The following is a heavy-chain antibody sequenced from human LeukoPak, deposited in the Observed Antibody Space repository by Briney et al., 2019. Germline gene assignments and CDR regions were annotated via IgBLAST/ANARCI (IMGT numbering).Heavy chain of an antibody. J-gene: IGHJ4*02. CDR3: ARAPTVLVGYCSSASCQADY. Sequence: GGSLRLSCAASGFTFSSCGMNWVRQAPGKGLEWVSSISGSSTYIYYADSVKGRFTISRDNAKNSLYLQMNSLRAEDTAVYYCARAPTVLVGYCSSASCQADYWGQGTLVTVSS. D-gene: IGHD2-2*01. CDR2: ISGSSTYI. CDR1: GFTFSSCG. V-gene: IGHV3-21*01.